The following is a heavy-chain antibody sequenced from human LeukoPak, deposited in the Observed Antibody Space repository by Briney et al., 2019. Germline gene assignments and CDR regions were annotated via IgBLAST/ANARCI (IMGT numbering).Heavy chain of an antibody. V-gene: IGHV3-30-3*01. CDR3: ARARVDIAMFTWLNWYFDL. D-gene: IGHD5-18*01. CDR1: GFTFSNYA. J-gene: IGHJ2*01. Sequence: GRSLRLSCAASGFTFSNYAIHWVRQAPGKGLEWVAVISYDGSNKYYADSVKGRFTISRDNSKNALYLQMNSLRAEDTAVYYCARARVDIAMFTWLNWYFDLGPWHPGHCLL. CDR2: ISYDGSNK.